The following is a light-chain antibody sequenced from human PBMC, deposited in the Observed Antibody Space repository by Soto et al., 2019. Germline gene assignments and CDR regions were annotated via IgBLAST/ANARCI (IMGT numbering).Light chain of an antibody. J-gene: IGKJ1*01. CDR3: QQDNNWPPET. V-gene: IGKV3-15*01. Sequence: EIVMTQSPATLSLSPGERATLSCRASQSVSSNLAWYQQKPGQAPRLLIYGASTTATGIPARFSGSGSGTEFTLTISSLQSEDFAVYYCQQDNNWPPETFGQGTKVEIK. CDR1: QSVSSN. CDR2: GAS.